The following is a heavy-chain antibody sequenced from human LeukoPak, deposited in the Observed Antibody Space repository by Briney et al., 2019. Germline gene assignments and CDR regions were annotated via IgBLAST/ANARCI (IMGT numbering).Heavy chain of an antibody. Sequence: SETLSLTCAVSGYSISSGYYWGWIRQPPGKGLEWIGRIYTSGSTNYNPSLKSRVTISVDTSKNQFSLKLSSVTAADTAVYYCAVLLWFGEGFDPWGQGTLVTVSS. CDR3: AVLLWFGEGFDP. D-gene: IGHD3-10*01. CDR1: GYSISSGYY. J-gene: IGHJ5*02. CDR2: IYTSGST. V-gene: IGHV4-38-2*01.